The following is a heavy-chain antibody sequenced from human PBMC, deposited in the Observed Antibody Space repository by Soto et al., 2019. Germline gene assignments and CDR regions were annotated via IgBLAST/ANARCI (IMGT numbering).Heavy chain of an antibody. CDR2: INQDGSAT. D-gene: IGHD1-1*01. Sequence: GGSLRLSCAVSGLTFSTTWMTWVRQAPGKGLEWLASINQDGSATYYVDSVKGRFTISRDNAKNSLYLQLNSLRAEDSATYYCERDRGHNNLDYWRQGPLVTVST. V-gene: IGHV3-7*03. CDR3: ERDRGHNNLDY. J-gene: IGHJ4*02. CDR1: GLTFSTTW.